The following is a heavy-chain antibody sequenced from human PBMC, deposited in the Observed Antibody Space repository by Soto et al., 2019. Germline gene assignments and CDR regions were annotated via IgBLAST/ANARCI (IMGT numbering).Heavy chain of an antibody. CDR1: GGSFSGYY. CDR3: TRTLGIIRYGAVDY. Sequence: SETLSLTCAVYGGSFSGYYWSWIRQPPGKGLEWIGEINHSGSTNYNPSLKSRVTISVDTSKNQFSLKLSSVTAADTAVYYCTRTLGIIRYGAVDYWGQGTLVTVSS. J-gene: IGHJ4*02. CDR2: INHSGST. V-gene: IGHV4-34*01. D-gene: IGHD1-26*01.